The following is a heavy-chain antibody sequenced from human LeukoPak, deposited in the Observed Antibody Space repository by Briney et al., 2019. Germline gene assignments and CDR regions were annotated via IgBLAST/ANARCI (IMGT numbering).Heavy chain of an antibody. J-gene: IGHJ4*02. CDR2: ISYEGSNK. CDR3: ARVDDRGHYYDSSGPRKLFDY. V-gene: IGHV3-30*04. CDR1: GFSFSSYA. Sequence: QSGGSLRLSCAASGFSFSSYAMHWVRLAPGKGLEWVAVISYEGSNKYYADSVKGRFTISRDNSKNTLYLQMNSLRSDDTAVYYCARVDDRGHYYDSSGPRKLFDYWGQGTLVTVSS. D-gene: IGHD3-22*01.